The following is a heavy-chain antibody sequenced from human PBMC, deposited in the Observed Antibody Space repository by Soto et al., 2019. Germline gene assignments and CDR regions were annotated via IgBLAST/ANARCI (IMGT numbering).Heavy chain of an antibody. J-gene: IGHJ4*02. CDR3: AREGTIFGVVEGIDY. CDR1: GFTFSSYA. V-gene: IGHV3-30-3*01. D-gene: IGHD3-3*01. Sequence: GGSLRLSCAASGFTFSSYAMHWVRQAPGKGLEWVAVISYDGSNKYYADSVKGRFTISRDNSKNTLYLQMNSLRAEDTAVYYCAREGTIFGVVEGIDYWGQGTLVTVSS. CDR2: ISYDGSNK.